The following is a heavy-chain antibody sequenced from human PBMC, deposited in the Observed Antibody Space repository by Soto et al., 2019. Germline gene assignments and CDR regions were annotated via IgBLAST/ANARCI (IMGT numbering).Heavy chain of an antibody. J-gene: IGHJ4*02. D-gene: IGHD1-26*01. CDR1: GYTFTSYA. Sequence: ASVKFSCKASGYTFTSYAMHWVRQAPGQRLEWMGWINAGNGNTKYSQKFQGRVTITRDTSASTAYMELSSLRSEDTAVYYCARGLGLYYFDYWGQGTLVTVSS. V-gene: IGHV1-3*01. CDR3: ARGLGLYYFDY. CDR2: INAGNGNT.